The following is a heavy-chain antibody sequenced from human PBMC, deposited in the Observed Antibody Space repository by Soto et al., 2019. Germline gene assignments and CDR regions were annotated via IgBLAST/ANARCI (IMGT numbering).Heavy chain of an antibody. D-gene: IGHD6-13*01. Sequence: ASVKVSCKASGYTFTSYAMHWVRQAPGQRLEWMGWINAGNGNTKYSQKFQGRVTITRDTSASTAYMELSSLRPEDTAVYYCARPNSRSWFAAFDIWGQGTMVTVSS. V-gene: IGHV1-3*01. CDR2: INAGNGNT. CDR3: ARPNSRSWFAAFDI. J-gene: IGHJ3*02. CDR1: GYTFTSYA.